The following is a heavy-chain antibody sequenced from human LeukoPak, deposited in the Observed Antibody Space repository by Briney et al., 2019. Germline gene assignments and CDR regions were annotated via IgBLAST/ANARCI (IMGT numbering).Heavy chain of an antibody. D-gene: IGHD3-10*01. V-gene: IGHV3-21*01. CDR1: GFTFSSYS. CDR3: ARVEVMVRGVGGFDY. CDR2: NSSSSSYI. J-gene: IGHJ4*02. Sequence: GGSLRLSCAASGFTFSSYSMNWVRQAPGKGLEWVSSNSSSSSYIYYADSVKGRFTISRDNAKNSLYLQMNSLRAEDTAVYYCARVEVMVRGVGGFDYWGQGTLVTVSS.